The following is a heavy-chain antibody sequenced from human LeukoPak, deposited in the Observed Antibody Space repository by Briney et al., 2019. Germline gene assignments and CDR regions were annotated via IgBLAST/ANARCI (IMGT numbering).Heavy chain of an antibody. D-gene: IGHD2-21*02. CDR1: GGSISSYY. CDR2: LDTSGNT. Sequence: SPSETLSLTCTVSGGSISSYYWSWARQPAGKGLEWIGRLDTSGNTHYNPSLKSRVTMSVDTSRNQFSLRLTSVTAADTAVYYCARGGDCPDYWAQGTLVTVSS. J-gene: IGHJ4*02. CDR3: ARGGDCPDY. V-gene: IGHV4-4*07.